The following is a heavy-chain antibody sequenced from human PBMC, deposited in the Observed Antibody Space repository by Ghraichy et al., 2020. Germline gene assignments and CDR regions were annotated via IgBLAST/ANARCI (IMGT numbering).Heavy chain of an antibody. D-gene: IGHD3-3*01. CDR3: ARGVDFWSGYFDYRYYYYGMDV. J-gene: IGHJ6*02. CDR2: INHSGST. Sequence: SETLSLTCAVYGGSFSGYYWSWIRQPPGKGLEWIGEINHSGSTNYNPSLKSRVTISVDTSKNQFSLKLSSVTAADTAVYYCARGVDFWSGYFDYRYYYYGMDVWGQGTTVTVSS. CDR1: GGSFSGYY. V-gene: IGHV4-34*01.